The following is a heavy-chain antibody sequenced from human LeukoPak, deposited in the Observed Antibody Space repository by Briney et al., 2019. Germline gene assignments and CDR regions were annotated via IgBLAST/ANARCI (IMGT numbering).Heavy chain of an antibody. D-gene: IGHD2-15*01. CDR1: GGSISSYY. CDR3: AREAHTRCSGGSCYLNWFDP. V-gene: IGHV4-59*01. Sequence: SETLSLTCTVSGGSISSYYWSWIRRPPGKGLEWIGYLYYSGSTNYNPSLKSRVTISVDTSKNQFSLKLSSVTAADTAVYYCAREAHTRCSGGSCYLNWFDPWGQGTLVTVSS. CDR2: LYYSGST. J-gene: IGHJ5*02.